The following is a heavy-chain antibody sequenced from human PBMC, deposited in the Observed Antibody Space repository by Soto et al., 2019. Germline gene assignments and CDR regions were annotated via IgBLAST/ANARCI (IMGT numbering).Heavy chain of an antibody. D-gene: IGHD6-19*01. CDR1: GGTFSSYA. CDR3: AREYRIAVPVNGNWYFEL. CDR2: IIPILGTA. V-gene: IGHV1-69*01. J-gene: IGHJ2*01. Sequence: QVQLVQSGAEVKKPGSSVKVSCKASGGTFSSYAISWVRQAPGQGLEWMAGIIPILGTANYAQKFQGRVTITAAEYTSPAYRELSSMRSEEKAVYYCAREYRIAVPVNGNWYFELWGRGTLVTVSS.